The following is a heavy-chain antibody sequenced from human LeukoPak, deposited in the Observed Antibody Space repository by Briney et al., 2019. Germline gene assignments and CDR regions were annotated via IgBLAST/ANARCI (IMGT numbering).Heavy chain of an antibody. CDR2: MNPNSGNT. CDR1: GYTFTSYD. V-gene: IGHV1-8*01. CDR3: ARADQGYCSSTSCYTRGRSGGYYYYYMDV. Sequence: GASVEVSCKASGYTFTSYDINWVRQATGQGLEWMGWMNPNSGNTGYAQKFQGRVTMTRNTSISTAYMELSSLRSEDTAVYYCARADQGYCSSTSCYTRGRSGGYYYYYMDVWGKGTTVTVSS. J-gene: IGHJ6*03. D-gene: IGHD2-2*02.